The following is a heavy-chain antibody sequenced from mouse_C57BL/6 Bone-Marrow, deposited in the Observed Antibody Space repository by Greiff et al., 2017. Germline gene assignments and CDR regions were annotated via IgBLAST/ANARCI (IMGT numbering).Heavy chain of an antibody. CDR1: GFNIKDDY. V-gene: IGHV14-4*01. CDR3: TTGTTDYFDY. CDR2: IDPENGDT. D-gene: IGHD1-1*01. Sequence: VQLQQSGAELVRPGASVKLSCTASGFNIKDDYMHWVKQRPEQGLEWIGWIDPENGDTEYASKFQGKATITADTPSNAAYLQLSSLTSEDTAVYYCTTGTTDYFDYWGQGTTLTVSS. J-gene: IGHJ2*01.